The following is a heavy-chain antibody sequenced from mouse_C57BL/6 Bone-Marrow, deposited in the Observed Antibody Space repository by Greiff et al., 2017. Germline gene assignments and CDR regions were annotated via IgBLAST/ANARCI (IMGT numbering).Heavy chain of an antibody. CDR2: IYPGDGDT. J-gene: IGHJ1*03. V-gene: IGHV1-82*01. CDR1: GYAFSSSW. Sequence: VKLLESGPELVKPGASVKISCKASGYAFSSSWMNWVKQRPGKGLEWIGRIYPGDGDTNYNGKFKGKATLTADKSSSTAYMQLSSLTSEDSAVYFCARRGYDYDGDWYFDVWGTGTTVTVSS. CDR3: ARRGYDYDGDWYFDV. D-gene: IGHD2-4*01.